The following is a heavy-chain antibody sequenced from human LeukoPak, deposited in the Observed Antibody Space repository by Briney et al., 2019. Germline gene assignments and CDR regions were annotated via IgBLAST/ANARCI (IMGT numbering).Heavy chain of an antibody. V-gene: IGHV3-48*01. CDR3: ARDPPPANPAFDI. CDR2: ISSGSRAV. D-gene: IGHD4/OR15-4a*01. J-gene: IGHJ3*02. Sequence: GGSLRLSCVASGFTVSSYSMNWVRQAPGKGLEWVSYISSGSRAVSYADSVKGRFTISRDNAKNSLYLQMNSLRADDTAVYCCARDPPPANPAFDIWGQGTMVTVSS. CDR1: GFTVSSYS.